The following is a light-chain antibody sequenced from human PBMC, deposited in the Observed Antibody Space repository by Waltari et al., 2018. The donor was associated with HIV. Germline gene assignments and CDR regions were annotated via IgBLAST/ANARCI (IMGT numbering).Light chain of an antibody. CDR2: ATS. Sequence: DIQMTQSTSSLSAPVGHPVTIVCGASRSVTTYLNWYHHKPGTAPTLLIYATSTLRDGVPGRFSGSGFGTEFTLTISNLQPEDFATYYCQQSYSAPPTFGGGTKVEI. J-gene: IGKJ4*01. CDR3: QQSYSAPPT. CDR1: RSVTTY. V-gene: IGKV1-39*01.